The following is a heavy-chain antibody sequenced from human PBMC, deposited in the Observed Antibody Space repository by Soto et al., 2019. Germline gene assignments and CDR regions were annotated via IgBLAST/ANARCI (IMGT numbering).Heavy chain of an antibody. CDR3: ARDDVDPDMPYGMAV. V-gene: IGHV1-69*05. Sequence: QVQLVQSGAEVKKPGSSVKVSCKASGGTFSSYAISWVRQAPGQGLEWMGGIIPIFGTANYAQKFQGRVTXTXXXSXXTAYMELSSLRYEDTAVYYCARDDVDPDMPYGMAVWGQGTTVTVSS. D-gene: IGHD5-18*01. CDR2: IIPIFGTA. J-gene: IGHJ6*02. CDR1: GGTFSSYA.